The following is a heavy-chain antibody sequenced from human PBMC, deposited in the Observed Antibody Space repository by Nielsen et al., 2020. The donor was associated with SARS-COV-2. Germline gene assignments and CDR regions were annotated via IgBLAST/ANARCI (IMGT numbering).Heavy chain of an antibody. V-gene: IGHV3-23*01. J-gene: IGHJ4*02. CDR1: GFTFSSYA. D-gene: IGHD3-9*01. CDR2: ISGSGGST. CDR3: LLRYFDWASFDY. Sequence: GESLKISCAASGFTFSSYAMSWVRQAPGKGLEWVSAISGSGGSTYYADSVKGRFTISRDNSKNTLYLQMNSLRAEDTAVYYCLLRYFDWASFDYWGQGTLVTVSS.